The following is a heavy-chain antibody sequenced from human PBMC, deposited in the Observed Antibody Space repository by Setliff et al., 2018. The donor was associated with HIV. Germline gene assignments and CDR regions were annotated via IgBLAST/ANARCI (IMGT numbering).Heavy chain of an antibody. J-gene: IGHJ4*02. CDR3: ASLDGHNSGYFDY. CDR1: GGSISSRTDY. V-gene: IGHV4-39*07. Sequence: ASETLSLTCTVSGGSISSRTDYWAWIRQPPGKGLEWIGSIYYSGGSSYNPSLKSRVTISVDTSKNQFSLKLSSVTAADTAVYYCASLDGHNSGYFDYWGQGTLVTVSS. D-gene: IGHD3-10*01. CDR2: IYYSGGS.